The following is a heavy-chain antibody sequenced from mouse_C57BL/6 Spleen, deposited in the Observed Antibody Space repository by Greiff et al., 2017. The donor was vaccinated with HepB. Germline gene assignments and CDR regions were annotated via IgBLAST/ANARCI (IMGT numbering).Heavy chain of an antibody. V-gene: IGHV1-64*01. D-gene: IGHD3-3*01. CDR3: AREEYFEDVGAMDY. Sequence: VQLQQPGAELVKPGASVKLSCKASGYTFTSYWMHWVKQRPGQGLEWIGMIHPNSGSTNYNEKFKSKATLTVDKSSSTAYMQLSSLTSEDSAVYYCAREEYFEDVGAMDYWGQGTSVTVSS. J-gene: IGHJ4*01. CDR2: IHPNSGST. CDR1: GYTFTSYW.